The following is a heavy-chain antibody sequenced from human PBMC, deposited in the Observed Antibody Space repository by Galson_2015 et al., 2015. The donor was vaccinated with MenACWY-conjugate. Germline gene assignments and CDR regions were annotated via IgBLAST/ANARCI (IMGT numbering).Heavy chain of an antibody. CDR3: ARTAGAVPP. CDR1: GFTFSSYG. Sequence: SMRLFCAASGFTFSSYGMNWCRQAPGKRLEWVSCIGGSGNYISYVDSLKVRFTISRDKAENSLHLQMDSLRVEDTAVYYCARTAGAVPPWGQGTLVTVSS. CDR2: IGGSGNYI. V-gene: IGHV3-21*06. D-gene: IGHD2-21*02. J-gene: IGHJ5*02.